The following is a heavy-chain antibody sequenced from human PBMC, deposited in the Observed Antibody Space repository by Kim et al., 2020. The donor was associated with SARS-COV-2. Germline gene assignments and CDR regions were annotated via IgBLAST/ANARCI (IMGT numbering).Heavy chain of an antibody. CDR2: ITAYNGDT. D-gene: IGHD3-10*01. Sequence: ASVKVSCKTSGYNFVSYGITWVRQAPGQGLEWMGWITAYNGDTKYAQKLQGRVTMTTDTSTSTAYLEVRSLRSDDTAIYFCARGLSGSFYVNDQWGQGTL. CDR3: ARGLSGSFYVNDQ. J-gene: IGHJ4*02. CDR1: GYNFVSYG. V-gene: IGHV1-18*04.